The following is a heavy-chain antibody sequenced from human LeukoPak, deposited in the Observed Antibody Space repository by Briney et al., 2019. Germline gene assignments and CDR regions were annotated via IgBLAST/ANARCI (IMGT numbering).Heavy chain of an antibody. Sequence: GGSLRLSCAASGFTFSNYGMHWVRQAPGKGLEWVAVISYDGSNKYYADSVKGRFTISRDNSKNTVYLQMDSLRAEDTAVYYCTKAFSEATIDYWGQGTLVTVSS. CDR3: TKAFSEATIDY. D-gene: IGHD5-12*01. V-gene: IGHV3-30*18. CDR2: ISYDGSNK. CDR1: GFTFSNYG. J-gene: IGHJ4*02.